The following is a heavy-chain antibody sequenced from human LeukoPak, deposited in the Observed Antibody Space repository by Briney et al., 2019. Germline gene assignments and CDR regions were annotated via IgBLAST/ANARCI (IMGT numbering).Heavy chain of an antibody. CDR1: GFIFSNYW. Sequence: GGSLRLSCAAAGFIFSNYWMHWVRQAPGKGLVWVSGISPDGTIATYADSVKGRFTISRDNAKNTLYLQMNSLRAEDTAVYYCAGEIYSVNPGADWGQGALVTVSS. CDR2: ISPDGTIA. J-gene: IGHJ4*02. CDR3: AGEIYSVNPGAD. D-gene: IGHD5/OR15-5a*01. V-gene: IGHV3-74*01.